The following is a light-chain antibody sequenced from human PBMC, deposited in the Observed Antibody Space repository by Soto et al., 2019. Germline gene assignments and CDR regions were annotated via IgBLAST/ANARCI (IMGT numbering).Light chain of an antibody. V-gene: IGLV1-44*01. CDR3: AAWDGSLHHIL. J-gene: IGLJ2*01. Sequence: QSVVTQPPSASGTPGRRVTISCSGSSSNMGSNSVNWYQQLPGTAPKLLIYGDNQRPSGVPDRFSGSKSGTSASLAITGLQSEDEADYYCAAWDGSLHHILFGGGTKLTVL. CDR2: GDN. CDR1: SSNMGSNS.